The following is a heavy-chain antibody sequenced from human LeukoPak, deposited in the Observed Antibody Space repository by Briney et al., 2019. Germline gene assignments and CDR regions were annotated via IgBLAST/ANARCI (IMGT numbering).Heavy chain of an antibody. D-gene: IGHD2-8*02. CDR1: GFSFRNYG. CDR3: AKDPGASVSGFHMDV. CDR2: VWSDGNNR. V-gene: IGHV3-30*02. J-gene: IGHJ6*03. Sequence: GGSLRLSCAASGFSFRNYGMHWVRQATGKGLEWVSFVWSDGNNRFYADSVKGRFTISRDNSKNMLFLQMDTLRAEDTALYYCAKDPGASVSGFHMDVWGKGTTVIVSS.